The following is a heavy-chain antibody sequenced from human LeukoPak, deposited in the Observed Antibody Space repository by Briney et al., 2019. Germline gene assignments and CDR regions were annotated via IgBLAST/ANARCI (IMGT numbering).Heavy chain of an antibody. CDR2: IYYSGNT. CDR3: ARAGSNYYKYYYMDV. J-gene: IGHJ6*03. V-gene: IGHV4-61*01. Sequence: PSETLSLTCTVSGASISSGSYYWTWIRQPPGKGLEWIGYIYYSGNTNYNPSLKSRVTISVDSSKNQFSLKLNSVTAADTAVYYCARAGSNYYKYYYMDVWGKGTTVTVSS. D-gene: IGHD4-11*01. CDR1: GASISSGSYY.